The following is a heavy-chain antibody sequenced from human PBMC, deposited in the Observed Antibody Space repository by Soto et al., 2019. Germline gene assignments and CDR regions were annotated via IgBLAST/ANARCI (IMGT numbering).Heavy chain of an antibody. Sequence: PSETLSLTCTVSGGSISSGGYSWSWIRQPPGKGLEWIGYIYHSGSTYYNPSLKSRVTISVDRSKNQFSLKLSSVTAADTAVYYCARESVGSSSGPSDYWGQGTLVTVSS. V-gene: IGHV4-30-2*01. J-gene: IGHJ4*02. CDR1: GGSISSGGYS. CDR3: ARESVGSSSGPSDY. CDR2: IYHSGST. D-gene: IGHD6-6*01.